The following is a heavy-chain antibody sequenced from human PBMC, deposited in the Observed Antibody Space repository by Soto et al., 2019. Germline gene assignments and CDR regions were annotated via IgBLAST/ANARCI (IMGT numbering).Heavy chain of an antibody. CDR3: ARGRAVAVPAGTPDAFDV. D-gene: IGHD6-13*01. Sequence: QAQLVQSGGEVKRPGASVKVSCKASGYIFNKYGFNWVRQAPGQGLEWMGRISAFNGYTNLAQKFQGRLTLTTDASTNTAYMELSSLRSGDTATYSCARGRAVAVPAGTPDAFDVWGQGTMVTVSS. CDR1: GYIFNKYG. J-gene: IGHJ3*01. CDR2: ISAFNGYT. V-gene: IGHV1-18*01.